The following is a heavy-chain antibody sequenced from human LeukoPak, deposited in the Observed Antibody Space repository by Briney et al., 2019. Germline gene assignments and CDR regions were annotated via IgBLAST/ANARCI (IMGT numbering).Heavy chain of an antibody. Sequence: GGSLRLSCAASGFTVSSNYMSWVRQAPGKGLEWVSVIYSGGSTYYADSVKGRFTISRDNSKNTLYLQMNSLRAEDTAVYYCARGIAMVTLSFDYWGQGTLVTVSS. CDR3: ARGIAMVTLSFDY. V-gene: IGHV3-53*01. J-gene: IGHJ4*02. CDR2: IYSGGST. CDR1: GFTVSSNY. D-gene: IGHD5-18*01.